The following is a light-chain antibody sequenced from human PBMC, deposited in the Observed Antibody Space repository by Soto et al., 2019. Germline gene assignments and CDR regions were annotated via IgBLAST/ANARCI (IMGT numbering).Light chain of an antibody. Sequence: EIVLTQSPATLSLSPGERATLSCRASQRVSSYLAWYQQKPGQAPRLLIYDASNRATGIPARFSGSGSGTDFTLTISSLEPEYFAVYYCQQRSNWPPYTFGQGTKLEIK. CDR1: QRVSSY. CDR3: QQRSNWPPYT. CDR2: DAS. V-gene: IGKV3-11*01. J-gene: IGKJ2*01.